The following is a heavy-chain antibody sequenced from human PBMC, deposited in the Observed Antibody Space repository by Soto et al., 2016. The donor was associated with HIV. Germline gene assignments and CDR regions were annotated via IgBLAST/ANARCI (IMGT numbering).Heavy chain of an antibody. CDR2: IKEDGNEK. CDR3: ARDIGTKGVARPYSTT. CDR1: GFNFNTYW. Sequence: EVQLVESGGGLVQPGGSLRLSCVGSGFNFNTYWMNWVRQAPGKGLEWVANIKEDGNEKYYVDAVKDRFTISRDNAKNSLYLQMNSLRAEDTAVYYCARDIGTKGVARPYSTTWGQGNPG. D-gene: IGHD1-1*01. J-gene: IGHJ4*01. V-gene: IGHV3-7*01.